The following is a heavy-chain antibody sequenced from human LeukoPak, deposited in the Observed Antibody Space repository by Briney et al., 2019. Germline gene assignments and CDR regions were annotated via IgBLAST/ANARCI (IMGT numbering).Heavy chain of an antibody. Sequence: SVKVSCKASGGTFSSYAISWVRQAPGQGLEWMGGIIPIFGTANYAQKFQGRVTITADESTSTAYMELSSLRSEDTAVYYCARDGYTFGGVKTRFDFWGQGTLVTVSS. D-gene: IGHD3-16*01. CDR1: GGTFSSYA. CDR2: IIPIFGTA. J-gene: IGHJ4*02. V-gene: IGHV1-69*01. CDR3: ARDGYTFGGVKTRFDF.